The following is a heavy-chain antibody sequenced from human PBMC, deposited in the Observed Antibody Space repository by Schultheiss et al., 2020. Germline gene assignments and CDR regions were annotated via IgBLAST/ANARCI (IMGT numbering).Heavy chain of an antibody. J-gene: IGHJ4*02. CDR1: GGSISSGGYY. CDR3: AREHRIAAAGYII. CDR2: IYYSGST. D-gene: IGHD6-13*01. V-gene: IGHV4-39*07. Sequence: SETLSLTCTVSGGSISSGGYYWGWIRQPPGKGLEWIGSIYYSGSTYYNPSLKSRVTISVDTSKNQFSLKLSSVTAADTAVYYCAREHRIAAAGYIIWGQGTLVTVSS.